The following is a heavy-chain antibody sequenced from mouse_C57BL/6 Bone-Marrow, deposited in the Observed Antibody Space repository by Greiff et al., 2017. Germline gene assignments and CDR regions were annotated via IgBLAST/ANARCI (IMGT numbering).Heavy chain of an antibody. Sequence: VQLQQSGPELVKPGASVKMSCKASGYTFTDYNMHWVKQSHGKSLEWIGYINPNNGGTSYNQKFKGKATLTVNKSSSTAYMELRSLTSEDSAVYYCARYYGSSLGYWYFDVWGTGTTVTVSS. CDR2: INPNNGGT. D-gene: IGHD1-1*01. CDR1: GYTFTDYN. V-gene: IGHV1-22*01. J-gene: IGHJ1*03. CDR3: ARYYGSSLGYWYFDV.